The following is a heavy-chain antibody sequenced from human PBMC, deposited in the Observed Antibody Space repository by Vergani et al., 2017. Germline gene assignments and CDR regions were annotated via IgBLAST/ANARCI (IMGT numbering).Heavy chain of an antibody. D-gene: IGHD1-1*01. V-gene: IGHV2-5*04. CDR3: VYRKTECGPTGCFYPVDYYYYMDV. J-gene: IGHJ6*03. CDR1: GFSLNTRGVS. CDR2: IYWNDDQ. Sequence: QITLKESGPTLVKPTQTLTLTCTFSGFSLNTRGVSVAWIRQPPGKALDWLALIYWNDDQPYSPSLNKSVNITKDTFKNQVVLTMTNMAYVDTGTYYYVYRKTECGPTGCFYPVDYYYYMDVWGKGTTGTVSS.